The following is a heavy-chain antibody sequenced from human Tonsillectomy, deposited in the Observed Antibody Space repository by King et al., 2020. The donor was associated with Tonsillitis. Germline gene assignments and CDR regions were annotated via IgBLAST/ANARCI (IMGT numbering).Heavy chain of an antibody. CDR2: INENGSEK. CDR1: GFTFSRYW. V-gene: IGHV3-7*03. D-gene: IGHD7-27*01. CDR3: AIVLTGNWYFNL. Sequence: VQLVESGGGLVQPGGSLRLSCAASGFTFSRYWMTWVRQAPGKGLEWVANINENGSEKHYVDSVKGRVTISRDNAKNSLYLQLNSLRAEDTAVYYCAIVLTGNWYFNLWGRGTLVTVSS. J-gene: IGHJ2*01.